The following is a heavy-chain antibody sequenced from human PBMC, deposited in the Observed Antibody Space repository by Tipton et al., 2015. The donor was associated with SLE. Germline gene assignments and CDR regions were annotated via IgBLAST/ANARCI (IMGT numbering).Heavy chain of an antibody. J-gene: IGHJ4*02. CDR3: ARHGGY. Sequence: LRLSCTVSGGSISSGEHHWSWIRQPPGKGLEWIGYIFYSGSTYYNPSLKSRVTISVDTSKNQFSPKLNSVTAADTAVYYCARHGGYWGQGTLVTVSS. V-gene: IGHV4-30-4*01. D-gene: IGHD3-3*01. CDR2: IFYSGST. CDR1: GGSISSGEHH.